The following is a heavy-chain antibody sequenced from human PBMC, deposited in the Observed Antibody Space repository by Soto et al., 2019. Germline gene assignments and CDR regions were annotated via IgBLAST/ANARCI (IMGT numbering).Heavy chain of an antibody. V-gene: IGHV3-11*01. J-gene: IGHJ6*03. CDR3: ARERVGILYYYYMDV. CDR2: ISSSGSTI. D-gene: IGHD3-16*02. CDR1: GFTFSDYY. Sequence: GGSLRLSCAASGFTFSDYYMSWIRQAPGKGLEWVSYISSSGSTIYYADSVKGRFTISRDNAKNSLYLQMNSLRAEDMAVYYCARERVGILYYYYMDVWGKGTTVTVSS.